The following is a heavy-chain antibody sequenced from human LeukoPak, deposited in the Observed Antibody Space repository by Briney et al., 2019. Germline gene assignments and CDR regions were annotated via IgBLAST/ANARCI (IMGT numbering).Heavy chain of an antibody. CDR1: GGSFSGYC. V-gene: IGHV4-34*01. CDR2: INHSGST. Sequence: SETLSLTCAVYGGSFSGYCWSWIRQPPGKGLEWIGEINHSGSTNYNPSLKSRVTISVDTSKNQFSLKLSSVTAADTAVYYCARGTIKYSSGWYTSHWFDPWGQGTLVTVSS. D-gene: IGHD6-19*01. J-gene: IGHJ5*02. CDR3: ARGTIKYSSGWYTSHWFDP.